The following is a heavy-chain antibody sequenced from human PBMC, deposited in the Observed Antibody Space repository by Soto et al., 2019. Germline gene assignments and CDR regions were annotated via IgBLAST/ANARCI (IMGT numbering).Heavy chain of an antibody. CDR2: ISAYSGNT. D-gene: IGHD4-17*01. V-gene: IGHV1-18*04. CDR1: GYTFTTYG. CDR3: ARVVKAGDYGDYGRYYFDY. J-gene: IGHJ4*01. Sequence: QVQLVQSGAEVKKPGASVKVSCKASGYTFTTYGITWVRQAPGQGLEWMRWISAYSGNTNYAQKLQGRLPVTTDTSTNTAYMDVRSLRSDDTAVYYCARVVKAGDYGDYGRYYFDYWGHGTLVTVSS.